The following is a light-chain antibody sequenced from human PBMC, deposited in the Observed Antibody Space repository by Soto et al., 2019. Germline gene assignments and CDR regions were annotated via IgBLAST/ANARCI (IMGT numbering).Light chain of an antibody. CDR3: QQYNSYLRT. J-gene: IGKJ1*01. Sequence: DIQMTQSPSTLSASVGDRVTITCRSSQSISNWLAWYQQKPGKAPTLLIYDVSRLESGVPSRFSGSGSGTQFTLTISSLQPDDFATYYCQQYNSYLRTFGQGTKVDI. V-gene: IGKV1-5*01. CDR1: QSISNW. CDR2: DVS.